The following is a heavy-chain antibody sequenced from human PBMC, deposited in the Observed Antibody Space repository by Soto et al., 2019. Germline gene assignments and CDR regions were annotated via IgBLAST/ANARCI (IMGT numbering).Heavy chain of an antibody. Sequence: DVQLLESGGGLVQPEGSLRLSCAASGFTFSSYAMGWVRQGPGKGLEWVAVVSIGGSTHYADSVRGRFTISRDNSKNTLSLPMNSLTAEYTAVYFCAKSRGAGGHFDYWGQGALVTVSS. J-gene: IGHJ4*02. CDR3: AKSRGAGGHFDY. D-gene: IGHD2-15*01. V-gene: IGHV3-23*01. CDR1: GFTFSSYA. CDR2: VSIGGST.